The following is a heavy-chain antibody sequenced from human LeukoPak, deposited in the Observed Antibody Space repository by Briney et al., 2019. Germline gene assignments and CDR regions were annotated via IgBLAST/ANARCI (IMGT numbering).Heavy chain of an antibody. J-gene: IGHJ4*02. CDR2: ISGSGGST. D-gene: IGHD1-26*01. CDR3: AKDSVRKTIVGPTTRGVNDY. CDR1: GFTFSSYA. V-gene: IGHV3-23*01. Sequence: PGGSLRLSCAASGFTFSSYAMSWVRQAPGKGLEWVSAISGSGGSTYYADSVKGRFTISRDNSKNTLYLQMNSLRPEDTAVYYCAKDSVRKTIVGPTTRGVNDYWGQGTLVTVSS.